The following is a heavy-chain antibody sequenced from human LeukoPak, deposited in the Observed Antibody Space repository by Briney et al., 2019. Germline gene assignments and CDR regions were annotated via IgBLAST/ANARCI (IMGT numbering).Heavy chain of an antibody. CDR2: ITHSGST. D-gene: IGHD1-26*01. J-gene: IGHJ5*02. CDR1: GGSFSNYY. V-gene: IGHV4-34*01. CDR3: ARSIVGATGS. Sequence: SETLSLTCAVYGGSFSNYYWSWIRQSPGKGLEWIGEITHSGSTNYNPSLKSRVTISVDTSKNQFSLKLSSVTAADTAVYYCARSIVGATGSWGQGTLVTVSS.